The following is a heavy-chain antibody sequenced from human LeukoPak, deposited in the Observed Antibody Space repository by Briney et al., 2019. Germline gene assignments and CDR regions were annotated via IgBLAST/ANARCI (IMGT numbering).Heavy chain of an antibody. CDR3: ARVWDYDILTGRHYYYYGMDV. CDR2: SSSRSSTI. CDR1: GFTFSSYS. D-gene: IGHD3-9*01. Sequence: GGSLRLSCAASGFTFSSYSMNWVRQAPGKGLEWVSYSSSRSSTIYYADSVKGRLTISRDNAKNSLYLQMNSLRDEDTAVYYCARVWDYDILTGRHYYYYGMDVWGQGTTVTVSS. J-gene: IGHJ6*02. V-gene: IGHV3-48*02.